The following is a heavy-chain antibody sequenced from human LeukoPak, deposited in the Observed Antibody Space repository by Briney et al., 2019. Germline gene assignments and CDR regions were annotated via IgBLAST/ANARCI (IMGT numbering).Heavy chain of an antibody. Sequence: SETLSLTCTVSGGSISSYYRSWIRQPPGKGLEWIGYIYYSGSTSYSPSLKSRVTISVDTSKKQFSLKLSSVTAADTAFYYCARYIVSYPHDAFDIWGQGTMVTVSS. J-gene: IGHJ3*02. D-gene: IGHD1-26*01. CDR3: ARYIVSYPHDAFDI. V-gene: IGHV4-59*01. CDR1: GGSISSYY. CDR2: IYYSGST.